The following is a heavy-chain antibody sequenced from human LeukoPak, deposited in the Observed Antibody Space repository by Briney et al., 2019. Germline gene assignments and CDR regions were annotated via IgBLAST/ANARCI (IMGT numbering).Heavy chain of an antibody. CDR3: ERDGVHGSFDP. CDR2: IYYSGST. V-gene: IGHV4-59*01. D-gene: IGHD3-10*01. J-gene: IGHJ5*02. Sequence: SETLSLTCTVSGGSISSYYWSWIRQPPGKGLEWIGYIYYSGSTNYHPSLKSRVTISVDTSKNQFSLKLSSVTAADTAVYYCERDGVHGSFDPWGQGTLVTVSS. CDR1: GGSISSYY.